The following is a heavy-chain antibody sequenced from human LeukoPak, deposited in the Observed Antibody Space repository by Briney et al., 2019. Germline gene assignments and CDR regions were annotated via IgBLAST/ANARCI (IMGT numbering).Heavy chain of an antibody. CDR3: ARDLGYYDSSGFLVYYYGMDV. CDR1: GYTFTSYY. V-gene: IGHV1-46*01. Sequence: ASVKVSCKASGYTFTSYYMHWVRQAPGQGLEWMGIINPSGGGTSYAQKFQGRVTMTRDTSTSTVYMELSSLRSEDTAVYYCARDLGYYDSSGFLVYYYGMDVWGQGTTVTVSS. D-gene: IGHD3-22*01. CDR2: INPSGGGT. J-gene: IGHJ6*02.